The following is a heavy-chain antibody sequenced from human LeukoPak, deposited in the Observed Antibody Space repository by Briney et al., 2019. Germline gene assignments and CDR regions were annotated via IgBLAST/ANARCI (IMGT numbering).Heavy chain of an antibody. V-gene: IGHV1-58*01. Sequence: ASVKVSCKASGFTFTSSAVQWVRQARGQRLAWIGWIVVGSGNTNYAQKFQERVTITRDMSTSTAYMELSSLRSEDTAVCYCAAIPLPDSRYFDWLTFDYWGQGTLVTVSS. CDR1: GFTFTSSA. CDR3: AAIPLPDSRYFDWLTFDY. D-gene: IGHD3-9*01. J-gene: IGHJ4*02. CDR2: IVVGSGNT.